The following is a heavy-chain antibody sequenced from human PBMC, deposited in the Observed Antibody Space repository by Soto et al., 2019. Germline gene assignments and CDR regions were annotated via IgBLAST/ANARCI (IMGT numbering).Heavy chain of an antibody. Sequence: QVQLVQSGAEVKKPGSSVKVSCKASGGTFSSYAISWVRQAPGQGLEWMGGISPIFGTANYAQKFQGRVTITADESTSRAYGEQCSLRSEDTAAYYCARAQWPEWGAFYIWGQGTMVTVAS. D-gene: IGHD6-19*01. CDR2: ISPIFGTA. CDR1: GGTFSSYA. CDR3: ARAQWPEWGAFYI. J-gene: IGHJ3*02. V-gene: IGHV1-69*01.